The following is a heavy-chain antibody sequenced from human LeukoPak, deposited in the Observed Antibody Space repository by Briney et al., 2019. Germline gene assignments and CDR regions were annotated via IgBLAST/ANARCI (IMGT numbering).Heavy chain of an antibody. V-gene: IGHV4-30-2*01. Sequence: SETLSLTCTVSGGSISSGGYSWSWIRQPPGKGLEWIGYIYHSGSTYYNPSLKSRVTISVDRSKNQFSLKLSSVTAADTAVYYCDKTLDPYSGADAFDIWGQGTMVTVSS. CDR2: IYHSGST. CDR1: GGSISSGGYS. CDR3: DKTLDPYSGADAFDI. J-gene: IGHJ3*02. D-gene: IGHD1-26*01.